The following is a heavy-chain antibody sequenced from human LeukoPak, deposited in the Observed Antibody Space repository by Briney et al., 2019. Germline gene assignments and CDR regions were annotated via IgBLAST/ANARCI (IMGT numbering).Heavy chain of an antibody. CDR3: ARERYSGQTDY. D-gene: IGHD1-26*01. CDR2: IYYSGST. CDR1: GGSISSTSYY. Sequence: SETLSLTCVVSGGSISSTSYYWSWIRQPPGKGLEWIGYIYYSGSTNYNPSLKSRVTISVDTSKNQFSLKLGSVTAADTAVYYCARERYSGQTDYWGQGTLVTVSS. V-gene: IGHV4-61*01. J-gene: IGHJ4*02.